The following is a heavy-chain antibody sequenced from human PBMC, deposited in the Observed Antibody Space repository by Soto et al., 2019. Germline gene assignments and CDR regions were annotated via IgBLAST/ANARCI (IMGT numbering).Heavy chain of an antibody. CDR3: ARVSGSYYYGMDV. CDR1: GGSISSSNW. Sequence: SETLSLTCAVSGGSISSSNWWSWVRQPPGKGLEWIGEIDHSGSTNYNPSLKSRVTISVDKSKNQFSLKLSSLTAADTAVYYCARVSGSYYYGMDVWGQGTTVT. D-gene: IGHD1-26*01. V-gene: IGHV4-4*02. CDR2: IDHSGST. J-gene: IGHJ6*02.